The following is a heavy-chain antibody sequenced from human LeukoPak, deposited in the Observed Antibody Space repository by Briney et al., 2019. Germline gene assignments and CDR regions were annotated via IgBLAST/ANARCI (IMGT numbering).Heavy chain of an antibody. CDR3: AKSGPVHRYYYYGMDV. Sequence: GGSLRLSCAASGFTFSSYAMSWVRQAPGKGLEWVSAISGSGGSTYYADSVKGRFTISRDNSKNTLYLQMNSLRAEDTAVYYYAKSGPVHRYYYYGMDVWGQGTTVTVSS. J-gene: IGHJ6*02. D-gene: IGHD2-21*01. CDR1: GFTFSSYA. CDR2: ISGSGGST. V-gene: IGHV3-23*01.